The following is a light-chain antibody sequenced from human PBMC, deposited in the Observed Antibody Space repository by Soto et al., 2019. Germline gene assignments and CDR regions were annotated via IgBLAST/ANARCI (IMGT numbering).Light chain of an antibody. J-gene: IGKJ4*02. CDR1: ESVSNN. V-gene: IGKV3-15*01. Sequence: EIGMTQSPATLSVSPGERATLSCRASESVSNNLAWYQQKFGQAPRLLIYHASTRATGIPARFSGSGSGTELTLTISSLQSEDFALYYCQQYNEWPLTFGGGTNVEIK. CDR3: QQYNEWPLT. CDR2: HAS.